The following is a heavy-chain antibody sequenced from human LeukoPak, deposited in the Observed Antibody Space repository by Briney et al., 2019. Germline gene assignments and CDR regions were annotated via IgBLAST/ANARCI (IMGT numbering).Heavy chain of an antibody. J-gene: IGHJ4*02. D-gene: IGHD3-10*01. CDR3: ARLNHGSGSYYFDY. CDR2: ISAYNGNT. V-gene: IGHV1-18*01. CDR1: GYTFTSYG. Sequence: GASVKVSCKASGYTFTSYGISWVRQAPGQGLEWMGWISAYNGNTNYAQKLQGRVTMTTDTSTSTAYMELRSLRSDDTAVYYCARLNHGSGSYYFDYWGQGTLVTVSS.